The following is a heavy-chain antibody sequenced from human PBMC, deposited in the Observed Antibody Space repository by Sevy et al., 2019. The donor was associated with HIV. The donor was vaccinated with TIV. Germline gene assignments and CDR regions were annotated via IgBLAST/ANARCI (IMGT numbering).Heavy chain of an antibody. CDR2: ISRSSSTI. D-gene: IGHD3-22*01. CDR3: ARERKMYDSSGYYFHFDY. CDR1: GFTFSSYS. V-gene: IGHV3-48*02. Sequence: GGSLRLSCAASGFTFSSYSMNWVRQAPGKGLEWVSYISRSSSTIYYATSVKGRFTISRENAKNSLYLQMNSLRDEDTAVYYCARERKMYDSSGYYFHFDYWGQGTLVTVSS. J-gene: IGHJ4*02.